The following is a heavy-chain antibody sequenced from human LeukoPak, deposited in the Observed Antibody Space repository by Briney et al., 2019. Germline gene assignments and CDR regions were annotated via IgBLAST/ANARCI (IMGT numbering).Heavy chain of an antibody. CDR3: AKDSNYYDSSGYYGPGVRGAYFDY. D-gene: IGHD3-22*01. CDR2: IWYDGSNK. V-gene: IGHV3-33*06. CDR1: GSTFSSYG. J-gene: IGHJ4*02. Sequence: GRSLRLSCAASGSTFSSYGMHWVRQAPGKGLEWVAVIWYDGSNKYYADSVKGRFTISRDNSKNTLYLQMNSLRAEDTAVYYCAKDSNYYDSSGYYGPGVRGAYFDYWGQGTLVTVSS.